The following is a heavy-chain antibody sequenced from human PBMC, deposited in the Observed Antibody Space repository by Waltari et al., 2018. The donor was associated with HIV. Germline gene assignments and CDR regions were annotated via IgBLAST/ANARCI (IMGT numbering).Heavy chain of an antibody. J-gene: IGHJ6*02. Sequence: QVTLKESGPALVKPTQTLTLTCTISGFSLSTDTMRVSWIRQPPGKALEWPARIDWDDDKFYNTSLRTRLTISKDTSKNQVVLRMTNVDPVDTATYYCARTFMVRGVSHNYYYFGMDVWGQGTTVTVSS. V-gene: IGHV2-70*04. CDR2: IDWDDDK. CDR1: GFSLSTDTMR. CDR3: ARTFMVRGVSHNYYYFGMDV. D-gene: IGHD3-10*01.